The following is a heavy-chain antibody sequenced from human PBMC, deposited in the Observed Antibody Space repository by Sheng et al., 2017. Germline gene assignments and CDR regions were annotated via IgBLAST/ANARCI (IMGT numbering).Heavy chain of an antibody. J-gene: IGHJ5*02. CDR1: GGSFSGYY. V-gene: IGHV4-34*01. D-gene: IGHD6-13*01. Sequence: QVQLQQWGAGLLKPSETLSLTCAVYGGSFSGYYWSWIRQPPGKGRGVDWGKYNHSGSTNYNPSLKSRVTISVDTSKNQFSLKLSSVTAADTAVYYCARGWLAAAGNNWFDPWGQGTLVTVSS. CDR3: ARGWLAAAGNNWFDP. CDR2: YNHSGST.